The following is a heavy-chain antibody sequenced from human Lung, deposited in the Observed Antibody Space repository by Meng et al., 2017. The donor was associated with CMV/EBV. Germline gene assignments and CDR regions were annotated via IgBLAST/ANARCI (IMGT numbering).Heavy chain of an antibody. D-gene: IGHD1-1*01. CDR2: IIPDTGVT. CDR3: ARWNGRERNFDY. Sequence: VTPGSALKKPEDSVTVSCKASVYTFTSHAINWARQTPGQGLEWMGWIIPDTGVTTYDQAFTGRFLHSLDNSVSTTYLQISSLKAEDTAVYFCARWNGRERNFDYWGQGTLVTVSS. CDR1: VYTFTSHA. J-gene: IGHJ4*02. V-gene: IGHV7-4-1*02.